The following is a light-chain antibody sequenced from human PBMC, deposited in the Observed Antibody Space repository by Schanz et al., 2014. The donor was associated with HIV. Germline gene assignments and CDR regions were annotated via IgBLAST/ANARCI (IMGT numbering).Light chain of an antibody. CDR1: RSNIGTGFD. J-gene: IGLJ2*01. V-gene: IGLV1-40*01. Sequence: QSVLTQPPSVSAAPGQRVTISCTGTRSNIGTGFDVHWYQLLPGSAPKLLISGNNNRPSGVPDRFSGSKSGTSASLVISGLQSEDEADYYCATWDISLNGPVFGGGTKLTVL. CDR2: GNN. CDR3: ATWDISLNGPV.